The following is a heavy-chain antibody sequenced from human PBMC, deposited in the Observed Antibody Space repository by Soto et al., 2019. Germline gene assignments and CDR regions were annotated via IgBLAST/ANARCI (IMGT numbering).Heavy chain of an antibody. J-gene: IGHJ4*02. CDR1: GYTFTSYY. V-gene: IGHV1-46*03. Sequence: GASVKVSCKASGYTFTSYYMHWVRQAPGQGLESKGIINPSGGSTSYAQKFQGRVTMTRDTSTSTVYMELSSLRSEDTAVYYCAREDIVATPGDYWGQGTLVTVSS. CDR2: INPSGGST. CDR3: AREDIVATPGDY. D-gene: IGHD5-12*01.